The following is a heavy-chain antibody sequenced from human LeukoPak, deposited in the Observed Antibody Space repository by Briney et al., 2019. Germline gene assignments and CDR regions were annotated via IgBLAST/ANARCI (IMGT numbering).Heavy chain of an antibody. Sequence: GGSLRLSCEASGSTLSNYWNTWVRQAPGKGLEWVANIKPDGREKYYMPSVKGLFTISRDSAKNSFYLQMNSLRAEDTAVYYCATMASNVFEYWGQGTLVTVSS. CDR3: ATMASNVFEY. CDR2: IKPDGREK. J-gene: IGHJ4*02. CDR1: GSTLSNYW. V-gene: IGHV3-7*03. D-gene: IGHD5-24*01.